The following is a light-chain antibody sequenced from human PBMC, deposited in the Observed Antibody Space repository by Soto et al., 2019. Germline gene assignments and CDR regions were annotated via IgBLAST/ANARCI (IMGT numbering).Light chain of an antibody. Sequence: SYELTQPPSGSVSPGPTASITCSGDTLGDKYACWYQQKPGQSPVLVIYQDSKRPTGIPERFSGATSGNTATLTISGTQAMDEADDYCQAGDSSTVVFGGGTKVTVL. V-gene: IGLV3-1*01. CDR3: QAGDSSTVV. J-gene: IGLJ2*01. CDR2: QDS. CDR1: TLGDKY.